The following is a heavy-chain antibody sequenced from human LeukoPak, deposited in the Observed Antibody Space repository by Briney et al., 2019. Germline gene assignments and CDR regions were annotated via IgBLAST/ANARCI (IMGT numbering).Heavy chain of an antibody. Sequence: PGGSLRLSCAASGFTFSSYAMSWVRQAPGKGLEWVSAISGSGGSTYYADSVKGRFTISRDNSKNTLYLQMNSLRAEDTAVYYCAKAYCGGDCYGGPSDYWGQGTLVTVSS. CDR2: ISGSGGST. D-gene: IGHD2-21*01. V-gene: IGHV3-23*01. CDR1: GFTFSSYA. CDR3: AKAYCGGDCYGGPSDY. J-gene: IGHJ4*02.